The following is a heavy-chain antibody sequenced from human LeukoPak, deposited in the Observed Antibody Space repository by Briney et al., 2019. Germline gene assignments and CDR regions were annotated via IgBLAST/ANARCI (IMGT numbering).Heavy chain of an antibody. CDR3: ARDRVGATRNFDY. Sequence: ASVKVSCKASGYTFTSYYMHWVRQAPGQGLEWMGWISAYNGNTNYAQKLQGRVTMTTDTSTSTAYMELRSLRSDDTAVYYCARDRVGATRNFDYWGQGTLVTVSS. CDR2: ISAYNGNT. D-gene: IGHD1-26*01. CDR1: GYTFTSYY. J-gene: IGHJ4*02. V-gene: IGHV1-18*04.